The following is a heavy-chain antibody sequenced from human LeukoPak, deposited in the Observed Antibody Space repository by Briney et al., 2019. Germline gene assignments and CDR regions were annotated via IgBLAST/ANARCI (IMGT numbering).Heavy chain of an antibody. CDR1: GFTFSSYE. J-gene: IGHJ4*02. V-gene: IGHV3-48*03. CDR3: AYCGGDCSFDY. D-gene: IGHD2-21*02. Sequence: GGSLRLSCAASGFTFSSYEMNWVRQAPGKGLEWVSYINGGGTTIYYADSVKGRFTISRDNPKNSVYLQMNSLRAEDTAVYYCAYCGGDCSFDYWGQGTLVTVSS. CDR2: INGGGTTI.